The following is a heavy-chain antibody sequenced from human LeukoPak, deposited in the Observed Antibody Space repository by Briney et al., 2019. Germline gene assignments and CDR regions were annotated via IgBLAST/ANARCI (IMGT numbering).Heavy chain of an antibody. Sequence: GASVKVSCKASGYTFTGYYMHWVRQAPRQGLEWMGWINPNSGGTNYAQKFQGRVTMTRDTSISTAYMELSRLRSDDTAVYYCARERYSSGWYKGAGFDYWGQGTLVTVSS. D-gene: IGHD6-19*01. J-gene: IGHJ4*02. CDR2: INPNSGGT. CDR3: ARERYSSGWYKGAGFDY. CDR1: GYTFTGYY. V-gene: IGHV1-2*02.